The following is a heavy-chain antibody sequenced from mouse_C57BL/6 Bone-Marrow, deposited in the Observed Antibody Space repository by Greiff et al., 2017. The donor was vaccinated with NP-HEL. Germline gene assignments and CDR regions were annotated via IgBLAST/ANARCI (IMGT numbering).Heavy chain of an antibody. J-gene: IGHJ1*03. V-gene: IGHV3-5*01. CDR1: GISITTGNYR. Sequence: VQLKESGPGLVKPSQTVFLTCTVTGISITTGNYRWSWIRQFPGHKLEWIGYIYYSGTITYNPSLPSRTTITRDTPKNQFFLEMNSLTAEDTATYYCARDNVYWYFDVWGTGTTVTVSS. CDR3: ARDNVYWYFDV. CDR2: IYYSGTI.